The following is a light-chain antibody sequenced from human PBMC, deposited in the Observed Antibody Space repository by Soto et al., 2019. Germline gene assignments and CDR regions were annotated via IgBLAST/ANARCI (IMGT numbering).Light chain of an antibody. CDR1: QGISSY. Sequence: DIQLTQSPSFLSASVGGRVTITCRASQGISSYLAWYQQKPGKAPKLLISAASTLQSGVPSRFSGSGSGTEFTLTISSLQPEDFATYYCQQSNDYPRTFGQGTKVDIK. CDR3: QQSNDYPRT. V-gene: IGKV1-9*01. J-gene: IGKJ2*01. CDR2: AAS.